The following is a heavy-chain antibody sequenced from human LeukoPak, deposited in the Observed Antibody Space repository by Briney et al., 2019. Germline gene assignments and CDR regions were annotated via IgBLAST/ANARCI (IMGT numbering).Heavy chain of an antibody. Sequence: SETLSLTCTVSGGSIRSYYWSWIRQSPGKGLEWIGYIYYSGSTNYNPSLKSRVTISIDKSKTQFSLKLSSVTAADTAVYYCARGGDGYNFGFYNWFDPWGQGTLVTVSS. CDR2: IYYSGST. J-gene: IGHJ5*02. CDR1: GGSIRSYY. CDR3: ARGGDGYNFGFYNWFDP. V-gene: IGHV4-59*01. D-gene: IGHD5-24*01.